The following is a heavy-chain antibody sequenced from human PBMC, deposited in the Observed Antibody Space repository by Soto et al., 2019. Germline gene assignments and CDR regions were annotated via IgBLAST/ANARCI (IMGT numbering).Heavy chain of an antibody. Sequence: ASVKASCKASGYTFTSYGISWVRQAPGQGLEWMGWISAYNGNTNYAQKLQGRVTMTTDTSTSTAYMELRSLRSDDTAVYYCARDIGIAAAASINHFDYWGQGTLVTVSS. CDR2: ISAYNGNT. J-gene: IGHJ4*02. CDR3: ARDIGIAAAASINHFDY. D-gene: IGHD6-13*01. CDR1: GYTFTSYG. V-gene: IGHV1-18*01.